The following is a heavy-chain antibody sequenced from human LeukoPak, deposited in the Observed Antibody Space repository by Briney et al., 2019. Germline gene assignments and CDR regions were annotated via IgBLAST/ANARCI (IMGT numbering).Heavy chain of an antibody. CDR2: ISGSGGST. D-gene: IGHD3-3*01. CDR3: AKDLYYDFWSSYYPLEPFGY. J-gene: IGHJ4*02. Sequence: KTGGSLRLSCAASGFTFSSYAMSWVRQAPGKGLEWVSAISGSGGSTYYADSVKGRFTISRDNSKNTLYLQMNSLRAEGTAVYYCAKDLYYDFWSSYYPLEPFGYWGQGTLVTVSS. V-gene: IGHV3-23*01. CDR1: GFTFSSYA.